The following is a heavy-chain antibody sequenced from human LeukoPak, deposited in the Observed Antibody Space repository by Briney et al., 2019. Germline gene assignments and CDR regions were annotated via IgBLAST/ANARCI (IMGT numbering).Heavy chain of an antibody. CDR2: VIGSSGST. D-gene: IGHD5-12*01. CDR1: GFTLSNYA. V-gene: IGHV3-23*01. CDR3: AKGGYDYIEIGYFDY. Sequence: GGSLRLSCAASGFTLSNYAMNWVRQAPGKGLEWVSVVIGSSGSTDYAHPVKGRFTISRDNSKNTLYLEMNSLRAEDTAIYYCAKGGYDYIEIGYFDYWGQGTLVTVSS. J-gene: IGHJ4*02.